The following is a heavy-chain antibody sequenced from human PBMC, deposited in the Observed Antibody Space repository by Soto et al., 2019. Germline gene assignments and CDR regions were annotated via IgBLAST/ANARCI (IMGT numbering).Heavy chain of an antibody. V-gene: IGHV3-21*01. D-gene: IGHD3-10*01. CDR3: ARSTPGNPFDI. CDR2: ISAGSRSI. CDR1: GFTFSTYT. Sequence: GGSLRLSCAASGFTFSTYTVNWVRQAPGKGLEWVSSISAGSRSIYYTDSLKGRSTVSRDNSKNSLYLQINSLKADDTAVYYCARSTPGNPFDIWGQGTMVTVSS. J-gene: IGHJ3*02.